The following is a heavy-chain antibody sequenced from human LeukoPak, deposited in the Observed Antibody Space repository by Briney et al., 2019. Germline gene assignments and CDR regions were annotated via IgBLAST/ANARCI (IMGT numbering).Heavy chain of an antibody. D-gene: IGHD1-26*01. CDR2: ISNSFSTT. CDR1: GFTFSSHS. CDR3: ERDGGSYSDHYYFDY. J-gene: IGHJ4*02. V-gene: IGHV3-48*01. Sequence: PGGSLRLSCAASGFTFSSHSMNWVRQAPGKGLEWVSYISNSFSTTYYADSVKGRFTMSRDNAKNSLFLHMNSLRVEDTAVYYCERDGGSYSDHYYFDYWGQGTLVTVSS.